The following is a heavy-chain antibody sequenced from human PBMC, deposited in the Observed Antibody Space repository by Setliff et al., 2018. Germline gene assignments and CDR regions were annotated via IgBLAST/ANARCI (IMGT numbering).Heavy chain of an antibody. V-gene: IGHV4-59*01. CDR3: AREGGGSGWTPDS. D-gene: IGHD6-19*01. CDR2: IYYNGRS. CDR1: GGSISNYY. Sequence: SETLSLTCTVSGGSISNYYWSWIRQSPGKGLEWIGFIYYNGRSDHNPSFQSRVTMSVDRSKNQFSLNLRAMTAADTAVYYCAREGGGSGWTPDSWGQGALVTVSS. J-gene: IGHJ4*02.